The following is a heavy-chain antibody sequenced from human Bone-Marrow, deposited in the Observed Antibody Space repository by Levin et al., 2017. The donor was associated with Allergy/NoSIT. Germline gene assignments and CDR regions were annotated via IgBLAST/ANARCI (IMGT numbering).Heavy chain of an antibody. D-gene: IGHD1-7*01. J-gene: IGHJ4*02. V-gene: IGHV3-9*01. Sequence: SLKISCAASGFTFDDSAMHWVRQTPGKGLEWVSAISWDSVSTGYADSVKGRFTISRDNSKNTLYVQMNSLRVEDTAVYFCARDRGTMTIPFEDWGQGTLVTVSS. CDR2: ISWDSVST. CDR1: GFTFDDSA. CDR3: ARDRGTMTIPFED.